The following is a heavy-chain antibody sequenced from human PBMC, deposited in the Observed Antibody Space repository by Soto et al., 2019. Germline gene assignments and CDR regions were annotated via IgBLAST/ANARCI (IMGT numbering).Heavy chain of an antibody. CDR2: IYYSGST. CDR1: GGSISSSSYY. Sequence: KPSETLSLTCTVSGGSISSSSYYWGWIRQPPGKGLEWIGSIYYSGSTYYNPSLKSRVTISVDTSKNQFSLKLSSVTAADTAVYYCARMVIFGVVNLMYYFDYWGQGTLVTVSS. V-gene: IGHV4-39*01. J-gene: IGHJ4*02. CDR3: ARMVIFGVVNLMYYFDY. D-gene: IGHD3-3*01.